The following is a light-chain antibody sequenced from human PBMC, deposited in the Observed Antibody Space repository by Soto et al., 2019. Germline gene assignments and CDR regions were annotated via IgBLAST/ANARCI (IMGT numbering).Light chain of an antibody. CDR2: DAS. CDR1: QSVSYW. J-gene: IGKJ1*01. CDR3: QQYKSYPWT. Sequence: IQMTQSPCTLSASVGDRVTITCRASQSVSYWLAWYQQKPGKAPKLLVHDASTLLSGVPSRFSGSVSGTEFILTIGSLQPDDFATYYCQQYKSYPWTFGQGTKV. V-gene: IGKV1-5*01.